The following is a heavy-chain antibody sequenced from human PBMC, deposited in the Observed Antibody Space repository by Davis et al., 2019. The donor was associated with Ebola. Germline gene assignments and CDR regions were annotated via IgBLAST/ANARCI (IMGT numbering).Heavy chain of an antibody. D-gene: IGHD3-10*01. CDR1: GYTFTSYY. CDR2: INPNSGNT. V-gene: IGHV1-46*01. CDR3: ARAPAWSAINYYCFDY. J-gene: IGHJ4*02. Sequence: ASVKVSCKASGYTFTSYYMHWVRQAPGQGLEWMGIINPNSGNTGSAQKFQGRVTMTRNTSISTAYMELSSLRSEDTAVYYCARAPAWSAINYYCFDYWGQGTLVTVSS.